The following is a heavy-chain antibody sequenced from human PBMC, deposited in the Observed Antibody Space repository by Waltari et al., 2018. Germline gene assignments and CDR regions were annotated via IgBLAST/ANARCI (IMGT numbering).Heavy chain of an antibody. CDR1: GGSFSGYY. J-gene: IGHJ4*02. CDR2: INHSGIT. V-gene: IGHV4-34*01. CDR3: ARGASTNYFDY. Sequence: QVQLQQWGAGLLKPSETLSLTCAVYGGSFSGYYWSWIRQPPGKGLEWIGEINHSGITNYIPSLKSRVTISVDTSKNQFSLKLSSVTAADTAVYYCARGASTNYFDYWAREPWSPSPQ.